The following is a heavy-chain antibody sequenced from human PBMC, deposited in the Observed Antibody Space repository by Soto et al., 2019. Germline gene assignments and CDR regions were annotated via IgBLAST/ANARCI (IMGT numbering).Heavy chain of an antibody. V-gene: IGHV2-5*01. CDR1: GLSFGTSGVG. J-gene: IGHJ3*02. CDR2: IYWNDDQ. CDR3: ASMTTVATAAFDI. D-gene: IGHD4-17*01. Sequence: QITLKESGPTLVNPTQPLTLTCTASGLSFGTSGVGVGWIRQPPGKALEWLALIYWNDDQRYSPSLKSSLTITQDTSKNQVVLTMTNVDPVDTATYYFASMTTVATAAFDIWGQGIMVTVPS.